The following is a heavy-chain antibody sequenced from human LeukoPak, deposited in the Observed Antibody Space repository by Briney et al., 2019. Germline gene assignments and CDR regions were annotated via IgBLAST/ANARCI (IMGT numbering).Heavy chain of an antibody. CDR3: ANLRGGFGEGYYFDY. CDR2: IIPIFGTA. D-gene: IGHD3-10*01. J-gene: IGHJ4*02. V-gene: IGHV1-69*06. CDR1: GATFSSYA. Sequence: SVKVSCKASGATFSSYALSWVRQAPGQGLEWWGGIIPIFGTANYAQKFKGRVTITAEKSTSTAYMELSSLRSEDTAVYCWANLRGGFGEGYYFDYWGQGTLVTVSS.